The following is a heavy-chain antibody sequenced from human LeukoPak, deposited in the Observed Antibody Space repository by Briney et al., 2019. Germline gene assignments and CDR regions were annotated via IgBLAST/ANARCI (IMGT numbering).Heavy chain of an antibody. CDR3: AKEVVVVPAAISPNWFDP. Sequence: GGSLRLSCAASGFTFSSYAMSWVRQSPGKGLEWVSAISGSGGSTYYADSVKGRFTISRDNSKNTLYLQMNSLRAEDTAVYYCAKEVVVVPAAISPNWFDPWGQGTLVTVSS. CDR2: ISGSGGST. J-gene: IGHJ5*02. V-gene: IGHV3-23*01. D-gene: IGHD2-2*01. CDR1: GFTFSSYA.